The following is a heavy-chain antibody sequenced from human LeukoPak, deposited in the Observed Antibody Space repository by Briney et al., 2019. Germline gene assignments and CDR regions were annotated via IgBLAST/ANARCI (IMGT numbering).Heavy chain of an antibody. D-gene: IGHD3-10*01. V-gene: IGHV4-31*03. J-gene: IGHJ6*02. CDR1: GGSINSGGYY. Sequence: SETLSLTCTDSGGSINSGGYYWSWIRQHPGKGLEWIGYIYYSGSTYYNPSLKSRVTISIDTSKNQFSLKLRSVTAADTAVYYCARGPYYYGSGNKYYYYGMDVWGQGTTVTVSS. CDR3: ARGPYYYGSGNKYYYYGMDV. CDR2: IYYSGST.